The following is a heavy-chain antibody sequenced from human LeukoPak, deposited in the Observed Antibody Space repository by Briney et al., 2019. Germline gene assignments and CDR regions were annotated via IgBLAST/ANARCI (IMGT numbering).Heavy chain of an antibody. V-gene: IGHV4-34*01. D-gene: IGHD5-18*01. J-gene: IGHJ4*02. CDR3: AMKDTSMVWYVDY. CDR2: INNSGST. CDR1: GGSFSGYY. Sequence: SETLSLTCAVYGGSFSGYYWSWLRQPPGKGLEWVGEINNSGSTNYNPSLKTRVTISVDTSKTHVSLKLSSVTAADTAVYYCAMKDTSMVWYVDYWGQGTLVTVSS.